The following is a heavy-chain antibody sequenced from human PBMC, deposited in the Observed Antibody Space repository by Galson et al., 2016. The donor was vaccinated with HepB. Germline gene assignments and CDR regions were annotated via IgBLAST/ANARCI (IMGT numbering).Heavy chain of an antibody. V-gene: IGHV1-18*01. CDR3: ARGLRGGSDSLKFRDLLGWFDP. J-gene: IGHJ5*02. CDR1: GYIFTNYG. CDR2: ISVNSGNT. Sequence: SVKVSCKASGYIFTNYGISWVRRAPGQRLEWIGWISVNSGNTNYAQKLQDRLTLTTDTSTDTAYMELASLRSDDTAVYYCARGLRGGSDSLKFRDLLGWFDPWGQGTLVTVS. D-gene: IGHD3-10*01.